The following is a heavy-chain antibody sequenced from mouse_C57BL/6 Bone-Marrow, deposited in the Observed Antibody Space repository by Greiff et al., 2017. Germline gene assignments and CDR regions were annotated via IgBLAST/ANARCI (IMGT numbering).Heavy chain of an antibody. CDR2: ISSGGSYT. CDR1: GFTFSSYG. Sequence: EVKLVESGGDLVKPGGSLKLSCAASGFTFSSYGMSWVRQTPDKRLEWVATISSGGSYTYYPDSVKGRFTISRDNAKNTLYLQMSSLKSEDTAMYYCTVVATSWYFDVWGTGTTVTVSS. D-gene: IGHD1-1*01. CDR3: TVVATSWYFDV. J-gene: IGHJ1*03. V-gene: IGHV5-6*01.